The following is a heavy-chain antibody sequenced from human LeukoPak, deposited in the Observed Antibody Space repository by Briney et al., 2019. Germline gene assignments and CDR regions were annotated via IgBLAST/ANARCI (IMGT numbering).Heavy chain of an antibody. CDR1: GFTFRSYA. CDR3: AKDPYSSSSGYFDY. CDR2: MSSDGSDK. V-gene: IGHV3-30*18. D-gene: IGHD6-6*01. J-gene: IGHJ4*02. Sequence: GGSLRLSCAASGFTFRSYAMHWVRQAPGKGLEWVAVMSSDGSDKFYADSVKGRFTISRDNSKNTLYLQMNSLRAEDTAVYYCAKDPYSSSSGYFDYWGQGTLVTVSS.